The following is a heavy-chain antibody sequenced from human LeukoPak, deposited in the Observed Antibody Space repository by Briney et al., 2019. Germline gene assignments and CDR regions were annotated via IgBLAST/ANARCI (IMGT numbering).Heavy chain of an antibody. Sequence: PSETLSLTCGVYGGSFSDYYWSWIRQTPDLGLEWIRETRHTGSTNYNPSLKSRVTISVDTSKNQFSLKLSSVTAADTAVYYCASRLAYCGGDCYSGFDYWGQGTLVTVSS. CDR3: ASRLAYCGGDCYSGFDY. V-gene: IGHV4-34*01. J-gene: IGHJ4*02. CDR2: TRHTGST. D-gene: IGHD2-21*02. CDR1: GGSFSDYY.